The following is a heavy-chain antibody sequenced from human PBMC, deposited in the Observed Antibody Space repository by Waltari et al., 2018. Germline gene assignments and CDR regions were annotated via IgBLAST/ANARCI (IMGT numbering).Heavy chain of an antibody. J-gene: IGHJ4*02. D-gene: IGHD6-19*01. CDR3: ATVSLEAVAGILYYFDY. CDR1: GYTLPASS. Sequence: QVQLVQSGAEVKKPGASVKVSCKVSGYTLPASSMHPVRQAPGKGLQWMGGFDPEDGETIYAQKFQGRVTMTEDTSTATAYMELSSLRSEDTAVYYCATVSLEAVAGILYYFDYWGQGTLVTVSS. V-gene: IGHV1-24*01. CDR2: FDPEDGET.